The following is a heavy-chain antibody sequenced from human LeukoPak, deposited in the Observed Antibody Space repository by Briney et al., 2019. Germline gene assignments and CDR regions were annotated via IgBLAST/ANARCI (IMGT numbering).Heavy chain of an antibody. D-gene: IGHD6-25*01. CDR3: ARAPLAAGYYFDY. CDR1: GGSISSGGYY. Sequence: SQTLSLTCTVSGGSISSGGYYWSWIRQHPGKGLEWIGYIYYSGSTYYNPSLKSRVTISVDMSKNQFSLKLSSVTAADTAVYYCARAPLAAGYYFDYWGRGTLVTVSS. J-gene: IGHJ4*02. CDR2: IYYSGST. V-gene: IGHV4-31*03.